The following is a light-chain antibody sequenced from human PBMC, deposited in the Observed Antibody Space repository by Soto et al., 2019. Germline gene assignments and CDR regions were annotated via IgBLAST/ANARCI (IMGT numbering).Light chain of an antibody. V-gene: IGKV2-30*02. CDR1: QSLVHSDGIAY. CDR2: KVS. Sequence: DVVMTQSPLSLPVTLGLPASISCRSNQSLVHSDGIAYFSWFQQRPGRSPRRLIYKVSNRDSGVPDRFSGSVSGTDFALKISRVEAEDVGVYYCMQGTHWPITFGQGTRLEIK. J-gene: IGKJ5*01. CDR3: MQGTHWPIT.